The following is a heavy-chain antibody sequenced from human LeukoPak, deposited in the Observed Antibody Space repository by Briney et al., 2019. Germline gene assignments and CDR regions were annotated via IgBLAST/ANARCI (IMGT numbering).Heavy chain of an antibody. CDR3: ARRGYGSGSYYNWNWFDP. D-gene: IGHD3-10*01. J-gene: IGHJ5*02. Sequence: GGSLRLSCAASGFTFSDYYMSWIRQAPGKGLEWVSYVSSSSSYTNYADSVKGRFTISRDNAKNSLYLQMNSLRAEDTAVYYCARRGYGSGSYYNWNWFDPWGQGTLVTVSS. V-gene: IGHV3-11*03. CDR2: VSSSSSYT. CDR1: GFTFSDYY.